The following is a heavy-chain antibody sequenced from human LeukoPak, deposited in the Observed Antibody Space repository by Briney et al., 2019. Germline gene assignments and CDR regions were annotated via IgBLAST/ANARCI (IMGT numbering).Heavy chain of an antibody. D-gene: IGHD4-17*01. J-gene: IGHJ4*02. CDR1: GFTFSSYS. Sequence: PGGSLRLSCAASGFTFSSYSMNWVRQAPGKGLEWVSSISSSSSYIYYADSVKGRFTISRDNAKNSLYLQMNSLRAEDTAVYYCAGDRGTVTTKFDYWGQGTLVTVSS. V-gene: IGHV3-21*01. CDR3: AGDRGTVTTKFDY. CDR2: ISSSSSYI.